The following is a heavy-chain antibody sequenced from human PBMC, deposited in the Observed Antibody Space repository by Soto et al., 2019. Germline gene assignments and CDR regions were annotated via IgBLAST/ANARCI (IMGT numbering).Heavy chain of an antibody. J-gene: IGHJ4*02. D-gene: IGHD6-19*01. V-gene: IGHV4-4*02. CDR1: SGSIISSNW. CDR3: ARDPDFGWGSYFDY. CDR2: IYHSGST. Sequence: PSETLSLTCAVSSGSIISSNWWSWVRQPPGKGLEWIGEIYHSGSTNYNPSLKSRVTISVDKSKNQFSLKLSSVTAADTAVYYCARDPDFGWGSYFDYWGQGTLVTVPS.